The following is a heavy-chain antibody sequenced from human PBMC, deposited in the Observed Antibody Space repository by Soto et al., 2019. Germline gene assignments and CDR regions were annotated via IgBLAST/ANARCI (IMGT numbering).Heavy chain of an antibody. CDR1: GGSISNSDYL. CDR3: ASQLESTTYFDY. D-gene: IGHD1-1*01. J-gene: IGHJ4*02. CDR2: ISHTGSP. V-gene: IGHV4-39*01. Sequence: SETLSLTCTVSGGSISNSDYLWAWMRQPPGKGLEWVGTISHTGSPRYNPSLKSRVTISVDTSKNQFSLRLPSVTAADTAVFYCASQLESTTYFDYWGRGTLVTVSS.